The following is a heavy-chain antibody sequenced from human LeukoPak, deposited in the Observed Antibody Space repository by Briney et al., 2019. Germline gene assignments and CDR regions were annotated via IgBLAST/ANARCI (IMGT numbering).Heavy chain of an antibody. J-gene: IGHJ6*02. CDR3: AADLAVVTAIWSYYYGMDV. CDR1: GSTFTSSA. Sequence: GASVKVSCKASGSTFTSSAVQWVRQARGQHLEWIGWIVVGSGNTNYAQKFQERVTITRDMSTSTAYMELSSLRSEDTAVYYCAADLAVVTAIWSYYYGMDVWGQGTTVTVSS. D-gene: IGHD2-21*02. CDR2: IVVGSGNT. V-gene: IGHV1-58*01.